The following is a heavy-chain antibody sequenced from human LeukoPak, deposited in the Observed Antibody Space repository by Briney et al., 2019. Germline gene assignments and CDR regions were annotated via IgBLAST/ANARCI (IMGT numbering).Heavy chain of an antibody. CDR3: ARNPALYDSSGYYSGWGY. CDR2: ISYDGSNK. V-gene: IGHV3-30*04. D-gene: IGHD3-22*01. CDR1: GFTFSQYS. Sequence: GSLRLSCAASGFTFSQYSMHWVRQAPGKGLEWVAIISYDGSNKYYADSVKGRFTISRDNSKNTLYLQMNSLRAEDTAVYYCARNPALYDSSGYYSGWGYWGQGTLVTVSS. J-gene: IGHJ4*02.